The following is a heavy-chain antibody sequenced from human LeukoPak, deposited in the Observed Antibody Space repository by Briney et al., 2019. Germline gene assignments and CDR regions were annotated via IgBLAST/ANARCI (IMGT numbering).Heavy chain of an antibody. CDR1: GFTFSSYW. CDR3: AKSRSTSNNWFEP. J-gene: IGHJ5*02. Sequence: GGSLRLSCAASGFTFSSYWMHWVRQAPGKGLVWVSRINSDGSSTFYADSVKGRFTISRDNAENTMYLQMNSLRAEDTAVYYCAKSRSTSNNWFEPWGRGTLVTVSS. D-gene: IGHD2-2*01. CDR2: INSDGSST. V-gene: IGHV3-74*01.